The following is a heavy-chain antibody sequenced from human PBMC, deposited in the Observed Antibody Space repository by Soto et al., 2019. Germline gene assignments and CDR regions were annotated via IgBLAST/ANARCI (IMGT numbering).Heavy chain of an antibody. CDR1: GFTFSDHY. CDR2: SRNKANSYST. Sequence: EVELVESGGGLDQPGGSLRLSCAASGFTFSDHYMDWVRQAPGKGLEWVGRSRNKANSYSTEYAASVKGRFTISRDESKNSLYLQMNSLKTEDTAVYYCARFSGSYTRGLDYWGQGTLVTVSS. D-gene: IGHD1-26*01. CDR3: ARFSGSYTRGLDY. V-gene: IGHV3-72*01. J-gene: IGHJ4*02.